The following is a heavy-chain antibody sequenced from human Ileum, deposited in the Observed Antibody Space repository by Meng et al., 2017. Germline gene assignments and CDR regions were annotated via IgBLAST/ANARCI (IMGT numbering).Heavy chain of an antibody. CDR2: VDPARDTA. CDR3: ARGVEAGVDY. D-gene: IGHD6-19*01. J-gene: IGHJ4*02. Sequence: ASVKVSCKASGYTFTSYHVNWVRQATGQGLEWMGWVDPARDTAGYAQKFEGRITMTRDTSMSTVYMELGSLTSEDTAIYYCARGVEAGVDYWGQGTLVTVSS. V-gene: IGHV1-8*01. CDR1: GYTFTSYH.